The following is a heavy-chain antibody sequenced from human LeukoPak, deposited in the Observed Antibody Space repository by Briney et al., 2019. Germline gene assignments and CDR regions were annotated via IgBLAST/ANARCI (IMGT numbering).Heavy chain of an antibody. CDR3: ARGGGAYYYMAV. V-gene: IGHV3-21*01. CDR2: LSSSSSYI. D-gene: IGHD3-16*01. J-gene: IGHJ6*03. Sequence: GGSLRLSCAASEFTFTTHSMNSVRQAPGKGLEWVSSLSSSSSYIYYADSVKGRFTSSRDNAKNSLYLQMNSLTAEDTAVYYCARGGGAYYYMAVWGKGTTVTVSS. CDR1: EFTFTTHS.